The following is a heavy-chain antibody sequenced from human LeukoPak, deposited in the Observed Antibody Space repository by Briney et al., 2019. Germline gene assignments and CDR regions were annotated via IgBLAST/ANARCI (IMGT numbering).Heavy chain of an antibody. Sequence: GGSLTLSCAASGLNLSSYAMHWVRQALGKGLEWVAVISSDGSNKYYADSVKGRFTISRDNSKNTLYLQMNSLRAEDTAVYYCARVAVWGVILDYFHYWGREPWSPSPQ. CDR2: ISSDGSNK. J-gene: IGHJ4*02. V-gene: IGHV3-30-3*01. D-gene: IGHD3-10*01. CDR1: GLNLSSYA. CDR3: ARVAVWGVILDYFHY.